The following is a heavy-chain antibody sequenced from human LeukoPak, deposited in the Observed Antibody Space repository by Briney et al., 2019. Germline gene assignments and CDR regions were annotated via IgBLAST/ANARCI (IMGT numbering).Heavy chain of an antibody. CDR3: ARGQYSLFDY. V-gene: IGHV4-61*02. D-gene: IGHD5-18*01. Sequence: PSQTLSLTCTVSGGSISSGSYYWSWIRQPAGKGLEWIGRICTSGSTNYNPSLKSRVTISVDTSKNQFSLKLCSVTAADTAVYYCARGQYSLFDYWGQGTLVTVSS. J-gene: IGHJ4*02. CDR1: GGSISSGSYY. CDR2: ICTSGST.